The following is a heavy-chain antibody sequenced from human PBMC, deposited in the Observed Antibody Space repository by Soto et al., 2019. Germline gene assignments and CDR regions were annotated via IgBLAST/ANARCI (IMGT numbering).Heavy chain of an antibody. V-gene: IGHV1-69*02. CDR2: IIPILGIA. CDR1: GGTFSSYT. Sequence: QVQLVQSGAEVKKPGSSVKVSCKASGGTFSSYTISWVRQAPGQGLEWMGRIIPILGIANYAQKFQGRVTITADKSTSTTYMELSSLRSEDTAVYYCASGFSKNYYVSGSYYQTWGQGTLVTVSS. D-gene: IGHD3-10*01. CDR3: ASGFSKNYYVSGSYYQT. J-gene: IGHJ5*02.